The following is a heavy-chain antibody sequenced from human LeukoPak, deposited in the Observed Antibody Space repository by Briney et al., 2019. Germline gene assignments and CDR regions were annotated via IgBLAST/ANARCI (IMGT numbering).Heavy chain of an antibody. CDR3: ARDTFEPLVIDF. V-gene: IGHV3-21*05. J-gene: IGHJ4*02. D-gene: IGHD6-13*01. CDR2: VNAESTDI. Sequence: GGSLRLSCAASGLSFRRYAMNWVRQAPGKGLEWVAYVNAESTDILYADSVRGRFTISRDNAKNSLYLQMNSMRAEDRGVYYCARDTFEPLVIDFWGQGTLVTVSS. CDR1: GLSFRRYA.